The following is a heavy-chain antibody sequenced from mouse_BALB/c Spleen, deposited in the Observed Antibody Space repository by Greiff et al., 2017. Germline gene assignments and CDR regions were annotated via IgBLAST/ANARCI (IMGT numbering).Heavy chain of an antibody. CDR2: INSNGGST. CDR3: ARHGNSYAMDY. CDR1: GFTFSSYY. V-gene: IGHV5-6-2*01. Sequence: EVQRVESGGGLVKLGGSLKLSCAASGFTFSSYYMSWVRQTPEKRLELVAAINSNGGSTYYPDTVKGRFTISRDNAKNTLYLQMSSLKSEDTALYYCARHGNSYAMDYWGQGTSVTVSS. J-gene: IGHJ4*01. D-gene: IGHD2-1*01.